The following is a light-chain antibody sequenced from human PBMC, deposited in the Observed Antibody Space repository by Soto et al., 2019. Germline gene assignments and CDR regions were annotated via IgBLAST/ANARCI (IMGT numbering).Light chain of an antibody. CDR2: DVS. V-gene: IGKV1-5*01. J-gene: IGKJ4*01. CDR3: QQYNGYPLT. CDR1: PTLRTW. Sequence: DIQMTQSPSTLSASVGDGVTITGRASPTLRTWLAWYQQKPGKAPKLLIYDVSILKSGVPSRFSGSGSGTAFTLTISSLQPDDFATYYCQQYNGYPLTFGGGTKVEFK.